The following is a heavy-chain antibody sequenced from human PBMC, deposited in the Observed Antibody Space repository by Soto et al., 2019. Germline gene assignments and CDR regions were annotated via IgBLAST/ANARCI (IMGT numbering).Heavy chain of an antibody. J-gene: IGHJ4*02. CDR3: ARGRASGSYYLLDY. CDR2: INPNSGNI. Sequence: ASVKVSCKASGDTFTTFDINWVRQATGHGLEWMGWINPNSGNIGYAQRFQGRVTMTRDTAIRTAYMEVSSLRSDDTAVYYCARGRASGSYYLLDYWGQGTLVTVSS. V-gene: IGHV1-8*01. D-gene: IGHD3-10*01. CDR1: GDTFTTFD.